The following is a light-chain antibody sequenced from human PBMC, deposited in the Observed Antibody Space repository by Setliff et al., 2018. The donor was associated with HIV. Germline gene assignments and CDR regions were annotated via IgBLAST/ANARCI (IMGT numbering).Light chain of an antibody. CDR1: KLGHKY. Sequence: SYELTQPPSVSVSPGQTASITCSGDKLGHKYASWYQQKPGQSPVVVMYQDTKRPSGIPERFSGSNSGNTATLTISGTQATDEADYYCQAWDSTTGVFGTGTKV. J-gene: IGLJ1*01. CDR2: QDT. V-gene: IGLV3-1*01. CDR3: QAWDSTTGV.